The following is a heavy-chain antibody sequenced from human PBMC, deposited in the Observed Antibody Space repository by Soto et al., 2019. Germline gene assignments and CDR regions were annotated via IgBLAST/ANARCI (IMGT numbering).Heavy chain of an antibody. D-gene: IGHD5-12*01. Sequence: PSETLSLTCTVSGGSIRSSSFYWGWIRQPPGRGLEWIGGFYYSGSTYYNPSLKSRVTISVDTSKNQFSLNLSSVTAADTAVYYCARRFYDGNEGFNYRGQGTLVTVSS. V-gene: IGHV4-39*01. CDR2: FYYSGST. CDR1: GGSIRSSSFY. J-gene: IGHJ4*02. CDR3: ARRFYDGNEGFNY.